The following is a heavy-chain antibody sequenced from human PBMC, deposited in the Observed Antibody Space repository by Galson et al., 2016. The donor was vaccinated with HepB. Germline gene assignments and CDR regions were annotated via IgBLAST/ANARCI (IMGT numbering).Heavy chain of an antibody. J-gene: IGHJ4*02. Sequence: SLRLSCAASGFTLSSYAMSWVRQAPGKGLQWVTSISGTGGTTYYADSVKGRFTISRDNSKSTMYLQMNGLRAEDTALYYCARDGYNYVPLDSWGQGAPVIVSS. CDR2: ISGTGGTT. CDR1: GFTLSSYA. V-gene: IGHV3-23*01. CDR3: ARDGYNYVPLDS. D-gene: IGHD5-24*01.